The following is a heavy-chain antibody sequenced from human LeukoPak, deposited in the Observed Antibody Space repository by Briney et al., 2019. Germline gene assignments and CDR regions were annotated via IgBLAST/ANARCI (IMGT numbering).Heavy chain of an antibody. CDR2: ISAYNGNT. CDR3: ARDRVGYCSSTSCYEDY. CDR1: GYTFTSYG. Sequence: ASVKVSCKASGYTFTSYGISWVRQAPGQGLEWMGRISAYNGNTNYAQKLQGRVTMTTDTSTSTAYMELRSLRSDDTAVYYCARDRVGYCSSTSCYEDYWGQGTLVTVSS. V-gene: IGHV1-18*01. J-gene: IGHJ4*02. D-gene: IGHD2-2*01.